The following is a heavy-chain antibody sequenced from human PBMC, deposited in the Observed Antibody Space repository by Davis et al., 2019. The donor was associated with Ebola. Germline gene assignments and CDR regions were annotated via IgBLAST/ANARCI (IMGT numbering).Heavy chain of an antibody. V-gene: IGHV1-18*01. Sequence: ASVKVSCKASGYTFTSYDINWVRQATGQGLEWMGWISAYNGNTNYAQKLQGRVTMTTDTSTSTAYMELSRLRSDDTAVYYCARVGSNYDIWGQGTMVTVSS. CDR2: ISAYNGNT. CDR1: GYTFTSYD. J-gene: IGHJ3*02. D-gene: IGHD4/OR15-4a*01. CDR3: ARVGSNYDI.